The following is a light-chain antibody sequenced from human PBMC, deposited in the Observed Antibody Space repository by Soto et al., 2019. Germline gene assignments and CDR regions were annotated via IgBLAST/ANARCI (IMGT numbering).Light chain of an antibody. CDR2: VAS. Sequence: EIVVPQYPGILSLSPGVGTTLACRASQSVSTNYLDWYQQKPGQAPRPLIYVASSWATGIPGRFSGSGSGTDLTLTIIRLEPEDFAVYYCLQYGIPPITFGQGTLLEIK. V-gene: IGKV3-20*01. J-gene: IGKJ5*01. CDR3: LQYGIPPIT. CDR1: QSVSTNY.